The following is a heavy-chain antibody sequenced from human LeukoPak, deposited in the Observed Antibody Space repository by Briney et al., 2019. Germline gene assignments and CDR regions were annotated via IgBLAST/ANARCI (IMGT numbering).Heavy chain of an antibody. Sequence: SETLSLTCTVSGGSISSSSYYWGWIRQPPGKGLEWIGYIYYSGSTNYNPSLKSRVTISVDTSKNQFSLKLSSVTAADTAVYYCARLGTGGYGPYYYYMDVWGKGTTVTISS. CDR3: ARLGTGGYGPYYYYMDV. J-gene: IGHJ6*03. CDR2: IYYSGST. V-gene: IGHV4-61*05. D-gene: IGHD5-12*01. CDR1: GGSISSSSYY.